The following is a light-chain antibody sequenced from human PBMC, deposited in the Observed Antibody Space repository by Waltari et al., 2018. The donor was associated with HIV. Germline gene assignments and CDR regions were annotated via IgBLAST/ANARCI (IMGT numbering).Light chain of an antibody. J-gene: IGKJ1*01. Sequence: EIVMTQSPATLSVFPGERATLSCRASQIVSSNLAWYQQKPGQAPRLLMYGAFTRATGIPARFSGGGSGTEFTLTITSLQSEDFAVYYCQQYNNWPTWTFGQGTKVEIK. V-gene: IGKV3-15*01. CDR3: QQYNNWPTWT. CDR1: QIVSSN. CDR2: GAF.